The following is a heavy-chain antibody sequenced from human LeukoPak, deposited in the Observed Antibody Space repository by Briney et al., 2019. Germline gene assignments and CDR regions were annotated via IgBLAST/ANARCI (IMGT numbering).Heavy chain of an antibody. J-gene: IGHJ5*02. CDR2: IYYSGST. CDR1: GGSISSYY. Sequence: SETLSLTCTVSGGSISSYYWSWIRQPPGKGLEWIGYIYYSGSTNYNPSLKSRVTISVDTSKNQFSLKLSSVTAADTAVYYCATYYDILTPYNWFDPWGQGTLVTVSS. CDR3: ATYYDILTPYNWFDP. V-gene: IGHV4-59*08. D-gene: IGHD3-9*01.